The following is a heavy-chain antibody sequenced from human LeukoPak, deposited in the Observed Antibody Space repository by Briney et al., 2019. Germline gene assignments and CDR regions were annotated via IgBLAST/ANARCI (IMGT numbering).Heavy chain of an antibody. V-gene: IGHV4-4*07. Sequence: SETLSLTCSVSGVYVGSHFWSWVRQPAGKALEWIGRVSASGTTSSNPSLNSRVTMSLDTSKNQFSLKLTSVTAADTAVYFCARAYCGGECTAGGAFDIWGQGTMVTVSS. CDR1: GVYVGSHF. J-gene: IGHJ3*02. D-gene: IGHD2-21*01. CDR2: VSASGTT. CDR3: ARAYCGGECTAGGAFDI.